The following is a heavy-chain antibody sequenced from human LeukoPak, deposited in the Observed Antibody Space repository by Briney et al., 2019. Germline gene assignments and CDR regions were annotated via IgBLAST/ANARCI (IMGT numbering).Heavy chain of an antibody. Sequence: SGGSLRLSCAASGFTFSSYAMSWVRQAPGKGLEWVSAISGSGGSTYYADSVKGRFTISRDNSKNTLYLQMNSQRAEDTAVYYCAKGSIVVVVAAPSDYWGQGTLVTVSS. CDR1: GFTFSSYA. CDR2: ISGSGGST. J-gene: IGHJ4*02. D-gene: IGHD2-15*01. CDR3: AKGSIVVVVAAPSDY. V-gene: IGHV3-23*01.